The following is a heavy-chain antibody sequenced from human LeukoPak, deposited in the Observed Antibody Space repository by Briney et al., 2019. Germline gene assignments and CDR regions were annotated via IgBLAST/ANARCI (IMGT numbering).Heavy chain of an antibody. CDR1: GFTFSSYA. J-gene: IGHJ6*02. Sequence: GGSLRLSCAASGFTFSSYAMHWVRQAPGKGLEWVAVISYDGSNKYYADSVKGRFTISRDNSKNTLYLQMNSLRAEDTAVYYCARDGGGSSSSDYYYGMDVWGQGTTVTVSS. CDR2: ISYDGSNK. CDR3: ARDGGGSSSSDYYYGMDV. D-gene: IGHD2-15*01. V-gene: IGHV3-30-3*01.